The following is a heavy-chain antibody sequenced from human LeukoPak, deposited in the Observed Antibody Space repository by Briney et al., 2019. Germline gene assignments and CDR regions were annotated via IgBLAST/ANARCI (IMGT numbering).Heavy chain of an antibody. CDR2: IIPILGIA. Sequence: ASVKVSCKASGGTFSSYAISWVRQAPGQGLEWMGRIIPILGIANYAQKFQGRVTITADKSTSTAYMELSSLRSEDTAVYYCASTGYSSGWSVYFDYWGQGTLVTVSS. CDR1: GGTFSSYA. J-gene: IGHJ4*02. CDR3: ASTGYSSGWSVYFDY. D-gene: IGHD6-19*01. V-gene: IGHV1-69*04.